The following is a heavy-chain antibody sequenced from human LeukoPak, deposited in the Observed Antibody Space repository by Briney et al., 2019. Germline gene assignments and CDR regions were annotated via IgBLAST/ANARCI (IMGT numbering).Heavy chain of an antibody. Sequence: PGGSLRLSCAASGFTFSSYGMHWVRQAPGKGLEWVAVIWYDGSNKYYADSVKGRFTISRDNSKNTLYLQMNSLRAEDTAVYYCARDLNYYDSSGYCGYWGQGTLVTVSS. V-gene: IGHV3-33*01. CDR2: IWYDGSNK. J-gene: IGHJ4*02. D-gene: IGHD3-22*01. CDR1: GFTFSSYG. CDR3: ARDLNYYDSSGYCGY.